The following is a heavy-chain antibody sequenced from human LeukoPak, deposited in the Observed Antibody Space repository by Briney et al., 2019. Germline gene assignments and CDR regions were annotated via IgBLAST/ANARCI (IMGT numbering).Heavy chain of an antibody. CDR2: IYHSGST. J-gene: IGHJ4*02. D-gene: IGHD6-6*01. Sequence: PSETLSLTCTVSGGSISSGGYYWSWIRQHPGKGLEWIGYIYHSGSTYYNPSLKSRVTISVDRSKNQFSLKLSSVTAADTAVYYCARDSGYGYSSSSCFDYWGQGTLVTVSS. CDR1: GGSISSGGYY. CDR3: ARDSGYGYSSSSCFDY. V-gene: IGHV4-31*03.